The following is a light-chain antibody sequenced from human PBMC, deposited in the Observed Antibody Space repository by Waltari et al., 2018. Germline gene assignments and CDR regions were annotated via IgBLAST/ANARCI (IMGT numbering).Light chain of an antibody. CDR2: AAS. Sequence: DIHITQSPSVMSASVGDRVTITCRASQVIRNYLAWFQQKPGEAPKRLIYAASNLQSGVPSRFSGSGSGTEFTLTISSLQPEDFATYYCLQHSSHPQTFGQGTKLEIK. J-gene: IGKJ2*01. CDR3: LQHSSHPQT. V-gene: IGKV1-17*03. CDR1: QVIRNY.